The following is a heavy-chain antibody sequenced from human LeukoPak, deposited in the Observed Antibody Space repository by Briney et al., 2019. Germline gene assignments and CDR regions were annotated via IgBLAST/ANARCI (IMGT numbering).Heavy chain of an antibody. CDR1: GGSICSYY. CDR3: ARVLVGPYWFDP. D-gene: IGHD2-8*02. V-gene: IGHV4-59*08. CDR2: IYYSGST. Sequence: SETLSLTCTVSGGSICSYYWSWIRQPPGKGLEWIGYIYYSGSTNYNPSLKSRVTISVDTSKNQFSLKLSSVTAADTAVYYCARVLVGPYWFDPWGQGTLVTVSS. J-gene: IGHJ5*02.